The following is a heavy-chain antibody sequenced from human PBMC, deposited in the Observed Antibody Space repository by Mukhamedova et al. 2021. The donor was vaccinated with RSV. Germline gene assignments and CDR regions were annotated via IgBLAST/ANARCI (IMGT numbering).Heavy chain of an antibody. Sequence: MGGKGLEWMGIIYPGDSDTRYSPSFQSQVTISADKSISTAYLQWSSLKASDTAMYYCARPHYYDSSGVDYWGQGTLVTVSS. CDR2: IYPGDSDT. CDR3: ARPHYYDSSGVDY. J-gene: IGHJ4*02. V-gene: IGHV5-51*01. D-gene: IGHD3-22*01.